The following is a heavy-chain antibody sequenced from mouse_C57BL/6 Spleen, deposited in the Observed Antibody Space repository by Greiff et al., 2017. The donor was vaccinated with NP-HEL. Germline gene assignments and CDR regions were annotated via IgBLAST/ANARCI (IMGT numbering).Heavy chain of an antibody. CDR3: ARSGDVFAY. V-gene: IGHV1-26*01. CDR1: GYTFTDYY. CDR2: INPNNGGT. Sequence: VQLQQSGPELVKPGASVKISCKASGYTFTDYYMNWVKQSHGKSLEWIGDINPNNGGTSYNQKFKGKATLTVDKSSSTAYMELRSLTSEDSAVYYCARSGDVFAYWGQGTLVTVSA. D-gene: IGHD3-1*01. J-gene: IGHJ3*01.